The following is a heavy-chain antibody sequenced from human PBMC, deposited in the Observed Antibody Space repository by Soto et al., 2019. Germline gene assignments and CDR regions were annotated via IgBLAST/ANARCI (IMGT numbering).Heavy chain of an antibody. V-gene: IGHV4-61*01. D-gene: IGHD5-12*01. CDR1: GGSVSSGSYY. CDR3: ARDHVLRFGAYSYYCMDV. CDR2: IYYSGST. J-gene: IGHJ6*02. Sequence: SETLSLTCTVSGGSVSSGSYYWSWIRQPPGKGLEWIGYIYYSGSTNYNPSLKSRVTISVDTSKNQFSLKLSSVTAADTAVYYCARDHVLRFGAYSYYCMDVWCPGTTVTVSS.